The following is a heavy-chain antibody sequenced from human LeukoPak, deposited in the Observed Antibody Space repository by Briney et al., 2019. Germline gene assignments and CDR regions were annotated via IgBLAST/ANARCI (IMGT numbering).Heavy chain of an antibody. CDR1: GGPVSSSSYY. CDR3: ATWDSGRYSQIDN. D-gene: IGHD1-26*01. Sequence: SGTLSLTCTVSGGPVSSSSYYWGWVRQSPEKGLECIGTIYYAGDTYYDPSLESRLTISVDTSKNQFSLKLRSVTAADTAVYYCATWDSGRYSQIDNWGQGTLVTVSS. CDR2: IYYAGDT. J-gene: IGHJ4*02. V-gene: IGHV4-39*01.